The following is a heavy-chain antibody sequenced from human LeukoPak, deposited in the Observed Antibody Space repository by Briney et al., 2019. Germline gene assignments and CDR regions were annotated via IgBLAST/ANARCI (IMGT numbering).Heavy chain of an antibody. V-gene: IGHV4-4*07. CDR2: IYTSGST. D-gene: IGHD2-2*02. Sequence: SSETLSLTCTVSGGSISSYYWSWIRQPAGKGLEWIGRIYTSGSTNYNPSLKSRVTMSVDTSKNQFSLKLSSVTAADTAVYYCAREIDIVVVPAAIFWFDPWGQGTLVTVSS. J-gene: IGHJ5*02. CDR3: AREIDIVVVPAAIFWFDP. CDR1: GGSISSYY.